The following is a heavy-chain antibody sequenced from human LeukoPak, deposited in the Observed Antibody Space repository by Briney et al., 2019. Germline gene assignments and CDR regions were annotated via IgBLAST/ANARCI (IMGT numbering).Heavy chain of an antibody. V-gene: IGHV3-23*01. CDR3: AKGRGPFTMIVVGDY. J-gene: IGHJ4*02. Sequence: GGSLRLSCAASGLTVSSNYMSWVRQAPGKGLEWVSAISGSGGSTYYADSVKGRFTISRDNSKNTLYLQMNSLRAEDTAVYYCAKGRGPFTMIVVGDYWGQGTLVTVSS. CDR1: GLTVSSNY. CDR2: ISGSGGST. D-gene: IGHD3-22*01.